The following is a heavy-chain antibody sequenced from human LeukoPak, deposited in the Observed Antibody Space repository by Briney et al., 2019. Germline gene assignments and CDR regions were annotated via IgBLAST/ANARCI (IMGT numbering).Heavy chain of an antibody. CDR2: VNSDGSTT. CDR1: GFPFSNYW. CDR3: ARGYYSSSRFDS. V-gene: IGHV3-74*01. J-gene: IGHJ4*02. Sequence: PGGSLRLSCAASGFPFSNYWMHWVRQAPGKGLVWVSRVNSDGSTTNYAASVKGRFTISRDNAENPLYMRMNSLRPEDTAVYYCARGYYSSSRFDSWGQGTLVTVSS. D-gene: IGHD6-13*01.